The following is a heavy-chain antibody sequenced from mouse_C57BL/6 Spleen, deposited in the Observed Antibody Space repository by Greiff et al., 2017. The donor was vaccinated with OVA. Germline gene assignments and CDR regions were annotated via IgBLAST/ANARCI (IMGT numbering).Heavy chain of an antibody. CDR2: INPNNGGT. V-gene: IGHV1-22*01. CDR3: AREDDYDEVWFAY. Sequence: VQLQQSGPELVKPGASVKMSCKASGYTFTDYNMHWVKQSHGKSLEWIGYINPNNGGTSYNQKFKGKATLTVNKSSSTAYMELRSLTSEDSAVYYCAREDDYDEVWFAYWGQGTLVTVSA. CDR1: GYTFTDYN. D-gene: IGHD2-4*01. J-gene: IGHJ3*01.